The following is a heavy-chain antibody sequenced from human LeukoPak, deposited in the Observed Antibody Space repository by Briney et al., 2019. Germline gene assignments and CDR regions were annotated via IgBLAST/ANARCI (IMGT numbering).Heavy chain of an antibody. CDR2: INPNSGGT. Sequence: ASVKVSCKASGYTFTGYYMHWVRQAPGQGLGWMGWINPNSGGTNYAQKFQGRVTMTRDTSISTAYMELSRLRSDDTAVYYCAREPYDFWSGPNWFDPWGQGTLVTVSS. CDR1: GYTFTGYY. CDR3: AREPYDFWSGPNWFDP. V-gene: IGHV1-2*02. D-gene: IGHD3-3*01. J-gene: IGHJ5*02.